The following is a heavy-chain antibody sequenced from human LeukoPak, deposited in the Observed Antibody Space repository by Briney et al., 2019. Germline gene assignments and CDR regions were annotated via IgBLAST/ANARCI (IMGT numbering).Heavy chain of an antibody. CDR2: ISWDGGST. CDR1: GFTFDDCA. Sequence: GGSLRLSCAASGFTFDDCAMHWVRQAPGKGLEWVSLISWDGGSTYYADSVKGRFTISRDNSKNSLYLQMNSLRAEDTALYYCAKGVEGRYFLYMDVWGKGTTVTVSS. CDR3: AKGVEGRYFLYMDV. D-gene: IGHD3-9*01. J-gene: IGHJ6*03. V-gene: IGHV3-43D*03.